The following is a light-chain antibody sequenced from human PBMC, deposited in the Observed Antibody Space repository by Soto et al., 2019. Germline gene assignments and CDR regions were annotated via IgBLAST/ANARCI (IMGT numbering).Light chain of an antibody. CDR1: SSDVGGYNY. Sequence: SVLTQPASVAGSPGQSITISSTGTSSDVGGYNYVSWYQQHPGKAPKLMIYEVSNRPSGVSNRFSGSKSGNTASLTISGLQAEDEADYYCSSYTSSSALGVFGTGTKVTVL. J-gene: IGLJ1*01. CDR2: EVS. CDR3: SSYTSSSALGV. V-gene: IGLV2-14*01.